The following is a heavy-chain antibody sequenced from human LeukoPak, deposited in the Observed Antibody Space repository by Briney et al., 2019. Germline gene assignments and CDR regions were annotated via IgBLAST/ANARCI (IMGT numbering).Heavy chain of an antibody. J-gene: IGHJ4*02. D-gene: IGHD2-15*01. Sequence: TGGSLRLSCVASGFTFSSYVMFWVRQAPGKGLEWVTLISYDGSNKYYADSVKGRFTISRDNSKNTLYLQMNSLRAEDTAVYYCARDRGGTPGYWGQGTLVTVSS. CDR2: ISYDGSNK. V-gene: IGHV3-30-3*01. CDR1: GFTFSSYV. CDR3: ARDRGGTPGY.